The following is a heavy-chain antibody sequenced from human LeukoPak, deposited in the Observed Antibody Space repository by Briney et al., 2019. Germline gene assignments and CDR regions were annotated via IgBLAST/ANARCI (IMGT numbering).Heavy chain of an antibody. J-gene: IGHJ6*03. Sequence: GASVTVSFKASGYTFTGYYMHWVRQAPGQGLEWMGWINTNTGNPTYAQGFTGRFVFSLDTSVSTAYLQISSLKAEDTAVYYCVTLAGNHYYYYYMDVWGKGTTVTVSS. CDR3: VTLAGNHYYYYYMDV. CDR1: GYTFTGYY. CDR2: INTNTGNP. D-gene: IGHD6-19*01. V-gene: IGHV7-4-1*02.